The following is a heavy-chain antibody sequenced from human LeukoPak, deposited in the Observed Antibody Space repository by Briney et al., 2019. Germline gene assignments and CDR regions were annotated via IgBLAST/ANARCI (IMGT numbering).Heavy chain of an antibody. CDR1: GFTFSSYW. V-gene: IGHV3-7*01. J-gene: IGHJ4*02. Sequence: GGSLRLSCAASGFTFSSYWMSWVRQAPGKGLEWVANIELDGSEKYYVDSVKGRFTISRDNAKKSLYLQMNSLRDEDTAVYYCARDFFAFGGVIALLDYWGQGTLVTVSS. CDR3: ARDFFAFGGVIALLDY. CDR2: IELDGSEK. D-gene: IGHD3-16*02.